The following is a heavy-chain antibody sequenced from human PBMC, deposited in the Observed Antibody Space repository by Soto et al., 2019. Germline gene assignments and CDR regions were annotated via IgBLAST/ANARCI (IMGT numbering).Heavy chain of an antibody. CDR1: GGSFSGYY. CDR3: ACEKEYYFDY. J-gene: IGHJ4*02. Sequence: SETLSLTCAFYGGSFSGYYWSWIRQPPGKGLEWIGEINHSGSTNYNPSLKSRVTISVDTSKNQFSLKLSSVTAADTAVYYCACEKEYYFDYWGQGTLVTVSS. D-gene: IGHD3-10*01. V-gene: IGHV4-34*01. CDR2: INHSGST.